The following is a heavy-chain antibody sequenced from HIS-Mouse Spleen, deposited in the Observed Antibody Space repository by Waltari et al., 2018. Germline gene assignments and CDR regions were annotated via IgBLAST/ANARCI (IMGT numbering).Heavy chain of an antibody. CDR2: ITYDGSNK. CDR3: AKEGDFYRNFDY. Sequence: QVQLVESGGGVVQPGRSLRLSCAASGFTFSSYGMPWFRQAPGKGLEWVAVITYDGSNKYYADSVKGRFTISRDNSKNTLYLQMNSLRAEDTAVYYCAKEGDFYRNFDYWGQGTLVTVSS. J-gene: IGHJ4*02. D-gene: IGHD3-3*01. CDR1: GFTFSSYG. V-gene: IGHV3-30*18.